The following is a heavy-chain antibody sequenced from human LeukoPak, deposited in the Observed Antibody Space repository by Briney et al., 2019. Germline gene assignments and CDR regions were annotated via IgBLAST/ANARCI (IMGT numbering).Heavy chain of an antibody. CDR3: ARGTYDSSGYYHKDY. J-gene: IGHJ4*02. CDR2: IYYSGST. D-gene: IGHD3-22*01. Sequence: SQTLSLTCTVSGGSISSGGYYWSWIRQHPGKGLEWIGYIYYSGSTYYNPSLKSRGTISVDTSKNQFSLKLTSVTAADTAVYYCARGTYDSSGYYHKDYWGQGTLVTVSS. V-gene: IGHV4-31*03. CDR1: GGSISSGGYY.